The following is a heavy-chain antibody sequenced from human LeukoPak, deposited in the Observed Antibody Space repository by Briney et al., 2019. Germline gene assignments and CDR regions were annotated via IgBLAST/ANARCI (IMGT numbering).Heavy chain of an antibody. CDR1: GFTFRDYQ. V-gene: IGHV3-11*01. CDR3: SRVSYDASGVIGLMYV. J-gene: IGHJ6*02. D-gene: IGHD3-22*01. CDR2: ISSSSSIT. Sequence: GGSLRLSCAVSGFTFRDYQMSWVRQAPGKGLECVSYISSSSSITYYTDSVRGRFTISRDNAKQSLSLQMDNLRVEDTAVYYCSRVSYDASGVIGLMYVWGQGTTVTVSS.